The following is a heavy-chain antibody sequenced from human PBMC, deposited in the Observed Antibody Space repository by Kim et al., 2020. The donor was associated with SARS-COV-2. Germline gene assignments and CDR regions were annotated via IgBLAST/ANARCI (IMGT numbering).Heavy chain of an antibody. J-gene: IGHJ5*02. CDR1: GYTFTSYD. CDR2: MNPNSGNT. D-gene: IGHD3-3*02. Sequence: ASVKVSCKASGYTFTSYDINWVRQATGQGLEWMGWMNPNSGNTGYAQKFQGRVTMTRNTSISTAYMELSSLRSEDTAVYYCARAPAGGRIFGVVICGDGWLDPWGQGTLVTVS. CDR3: ARAPAGGRIFGVVICGDGWLDP. V-gene: IGHV1-8*01.